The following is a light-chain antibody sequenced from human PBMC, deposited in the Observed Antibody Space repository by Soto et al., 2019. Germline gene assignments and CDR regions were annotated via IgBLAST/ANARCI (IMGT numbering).Light chain of an antibody. Sequence: EIVLTQSPGTLSLSPGERATLSCRASQSVSSCYLAWYQQKPGQAPRLLIYGASSRATGIPDRFSGSGSVADFTLTIGRLEPGDFALYYCQQHINWPLTFGGGTKVDIK. CDR3: QQHINWPLT. J-gene: IGKJ4*02. CDR2: GAS. CDR1: QSVSSCY. V-gene: IGKV3D-20*02.